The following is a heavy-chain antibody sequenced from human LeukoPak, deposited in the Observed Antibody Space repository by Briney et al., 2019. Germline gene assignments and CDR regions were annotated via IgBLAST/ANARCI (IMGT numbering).Heavy chain of an antibody. V-gene: IGHV3-23*01. CDR2: ISGSGGST. D-gene: IGHD4-11*01. CDR3: AKSVSSVTTESDY. Sequence: GGSLRLSCAASGFTFSSFAMSWVRQAPGKGLEWVSAISGSGGSTYYADSVKGRFTISRDNSKNTLYLQMNSLRAEDTAVYYCAKSVSSVTTESDYWGQGTLVTVSS. J-gene: IGHJ4*02. CDR1: GFTFSSFA.